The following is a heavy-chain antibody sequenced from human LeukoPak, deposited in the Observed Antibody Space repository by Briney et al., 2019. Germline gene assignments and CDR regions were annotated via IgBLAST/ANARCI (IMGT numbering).Heavy chain of an antibody. CDR3: ARDRGDYGDYGLDY. D-gene: IGHD4-17*01. J-gene: IGHJ4*02. V-gene: IGHV3-7*01. CDR2: IKQDGSEK. CDR1: GFTFSSYW. Sequence: GGSLRLSCAASGFTFSSYWMSWVRQAPGKGLEWVANIKQDGSEKYYVDSVKGRFTISRDNAKNSLYLQMNSLRAEDTAVYYCARDRGDYGDYGLDYWGQGTLVTVSS.